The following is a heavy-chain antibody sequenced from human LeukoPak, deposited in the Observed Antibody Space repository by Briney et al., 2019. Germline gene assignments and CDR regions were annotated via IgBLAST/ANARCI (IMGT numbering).Heavy chain of an antibody. J-gene: IGHJ5*02. CDR2: INQDGSAR. D-gene: IGHD3-9*01. CDR3: ASGKYFFDP. V-gene: IGHV3-7*01. CDR1: RFIFSNFW. Sequence: PGGSLRLSCAASRFIFSNFWMSWVRQAPGKGLEWVANINQDGSARDSVDSVKGRFTISRDNARNSLYLRMNSLRAEDTAVYYCASGKYFFDPWGQGTLVTVSS.